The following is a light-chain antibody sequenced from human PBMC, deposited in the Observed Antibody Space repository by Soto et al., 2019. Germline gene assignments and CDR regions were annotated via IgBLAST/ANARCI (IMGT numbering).Light chain of an antibody. Sequence: DIQMTQSPSTLSASAVDRVTITFRASQGISSWLAWYQQKPEKAPKLVIYDASSLQSGVPSRFSGSGSGTEFTLTISNLQPEDFASYYCQQLDSYPSITFGQGTRLEIK. CDR1: QGISSW. J-gene: IGKJ5*01. CDR3: QQLDSYPSIT. V-gene: IGKV1D-16*01. CDR2: DAS.